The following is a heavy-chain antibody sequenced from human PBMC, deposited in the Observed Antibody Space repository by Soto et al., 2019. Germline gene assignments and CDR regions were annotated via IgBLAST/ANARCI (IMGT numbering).Heavy chain of an antibody. V-gene: IGHV1-3*01. CDR2: INAGNGDT. Sequence: GASVKVSCKASTYTFTSYAIHWVRQAPGERLEWMGWINAGNGDTKYSQNFQGRVTLRRDTSATTAYMELSRLRSEDTAVYYCATDKGPYGDPPSAHYYYGMDVWGQGTTVTVSS. CDR3: ATDKGPYGDPPSAHYYYGMDV. CDR1: TYTFTSYA. D-gene: IGHD4-17*01. J-gene: IGHJ6*02.